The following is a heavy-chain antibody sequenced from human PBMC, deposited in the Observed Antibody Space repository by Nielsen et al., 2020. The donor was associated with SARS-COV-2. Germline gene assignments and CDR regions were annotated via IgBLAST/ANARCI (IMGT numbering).Heavy chain of an antibody. CDR1: GFTFSNPW. Sequence: GGSLRLSCAASGFTFSNPWMNWVRQAPGKGLEWVGRIKSKVDGGTTDYAGPVKGRFTISRDDSKNTLYLQMNSLKTEDTAVYYCTTGGITMVRGVMQYWGQGTLVTVSS. D-gene: IGHD3-10*01. CDR2: IKSKVDGGTT. J-gene: IGHJ1*01. V-gene: IGHV3-15*01. CDR3: TTGGITMVRGVMQY.